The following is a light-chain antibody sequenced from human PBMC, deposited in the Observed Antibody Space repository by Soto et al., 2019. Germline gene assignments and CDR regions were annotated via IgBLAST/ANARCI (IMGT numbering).Light chain of an antibody. V-gene: IGKV2-28*01. J-gene: IGKJ4*01. CDR2: LGS. CDR3: IQALESIT. Sequence: DFVMTQSPLSLSVTPGEPASISCRSSQSLLHSNGNNYLDWYLQKPGQSPQLLIYLGSIRASGVPEKFSGSGSGTDITLEISRVEAEYVGVYSCIQALESITFGGGTNVEIK. CDR1: QSLLHSNGNNY.